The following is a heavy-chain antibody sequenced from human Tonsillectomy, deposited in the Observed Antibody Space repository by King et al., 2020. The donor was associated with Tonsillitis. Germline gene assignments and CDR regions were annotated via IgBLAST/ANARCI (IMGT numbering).Heavy chain of an antibody. V-gene: IGHV3-30*04. D-gene: IGHD1-14*01. CDR2: TSYDGRNR. Sequence: HVQLVESGGGVVPPGKSLRLSCAASGFTFNIFAIHWVRLPPGKGLEWVALTSYDGRNRYYADSVKGRFTISRDDSKNTLYLQMNSLRPEDTGIYYCVRDAGKTGYPSPHYFYYGMDVWGQGTTVTVSS. CDR3: VRDAGKTGYPSPHYFYYGMDV. CDR1: GFTFNIFA. J-gene: IGHJ6*02.